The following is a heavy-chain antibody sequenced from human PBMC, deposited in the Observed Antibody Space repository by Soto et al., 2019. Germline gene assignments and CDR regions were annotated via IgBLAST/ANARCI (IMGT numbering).Heavy chain of an antibody. J-gene: IGHJ6*02. CDR3: ARLRVKPRFYGMDV. Sequence: ASVEVFCRASGYTFTGYYMHWVRQAPGQGLEWMGWINPNSGGTNYAQKFQGRVTMTRDTSISTAYMELSRLRSDDTAVYYCARLRVKPRFYGMDVWGQGTTVTVSS. CDR2: INPNSGGT. V-gene: IGHV1-2*02. D-gene: IGHD2-21*01. CDR1: GYTFTGYY.